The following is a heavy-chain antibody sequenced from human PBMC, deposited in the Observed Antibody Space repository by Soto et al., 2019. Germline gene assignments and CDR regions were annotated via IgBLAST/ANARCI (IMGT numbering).Heavy chain of an antibody. J-gene: IGHJ4*02. D-gene: IGHD2-15*01. Sequence: EVQLLESGGGLVQPGGSLRLSCAASGVIVSSYAINRVRQAPGKWLDWGSGISGSGDTIQYADSVKGRFTISIDNAQNTLYLQMNSLRAEYTAVYYCAKHRYCSGACSEGFANWGPGTLVIVSS. CDR1: GVIVSSYA. V-gene: IGHV3-23*01. CDR2: ISGSGDTI. CDR3: AKHRYCSGACSEGFAN.